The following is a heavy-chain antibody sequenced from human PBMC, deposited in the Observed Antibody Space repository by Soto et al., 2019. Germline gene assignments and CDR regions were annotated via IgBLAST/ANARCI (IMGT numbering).Heavy chain of an antibody. V-gene: IGHV4-31*03. J-gene: IGHJ5*02. CDR1: GGSISSGDYY. CDR3: ARWWSGSRQGFDP. D-gene: IGHD3-3*01. Sequence: QVQLQESGPGLVKPSQTLSLTCTVSGGSISSGDYYWSWIRQHPGKGLEWIGYIYYSGSTYYNPSLKRRVTISVDTFKNQFSLKLSSVTAADPAVYYCARWWSGSRQGFDPWGQGTLVTVSS. CDR2: IYYSGST.